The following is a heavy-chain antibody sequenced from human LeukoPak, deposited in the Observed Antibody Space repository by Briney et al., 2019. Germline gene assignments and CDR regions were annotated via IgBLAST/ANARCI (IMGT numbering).Heavy chain of an antibody. J-gene: IGHJ3*02. CDR1: GYTPNELS. CDR2: FDPEDGET. D-gene: IGHD1-26*01. CDR3: ATYRRWEDGAFDI. Sequence: ASVKVSCQVSGYTPNELSMHWVRQAPGKGLEWMGGFDPEDGETIYAQKFQGRVTMTEDTSTDTAYMELSSLRSEDTAVYYCATYRRWEDGAFDIWGQGTMVTVSS. V-gene: IGHV1-24*01.